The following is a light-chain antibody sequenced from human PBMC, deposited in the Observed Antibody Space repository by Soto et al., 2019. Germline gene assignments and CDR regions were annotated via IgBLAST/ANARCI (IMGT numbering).Light chain of an antibody. CDR3: AAWDDSLSGPL. V-gene: IGLV1-47*01. CDR2: RNN. J-gene: IGLJ3*02. CDR1: SSNIGSNY. Sequence: QSVLTQPPSASGTPGQRVTISCSGSSSNIGSNYVYWYQQLPGTAPKLLIYRNNQRPSGVPDRFSGSKSGTSASLAISGLRSEDEAEYYCAAWDDSLSGPLFGGGTQLTVL.